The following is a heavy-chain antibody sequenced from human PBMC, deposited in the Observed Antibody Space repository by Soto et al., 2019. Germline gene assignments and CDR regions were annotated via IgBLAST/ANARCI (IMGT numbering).Heavy chain of an antibody. D-gene: IGHD5-12*01. J-gene: IGHJ4*02. CDR1: GWSFSGYY. CDR2: INHSGST. CDR3: ARGRWLRSAFDY. Sequence: SETLSLTCAVYGWSFSGYYWSLIRQPPGKGLEWIGEINHSGSTNYNPSLKSRVTMSVDTSKNQFSLKLNSVTAADTAVYYCARGRWLRSAFDYWGPGTLVTVSS. V-gene: IGHV4-34*01.